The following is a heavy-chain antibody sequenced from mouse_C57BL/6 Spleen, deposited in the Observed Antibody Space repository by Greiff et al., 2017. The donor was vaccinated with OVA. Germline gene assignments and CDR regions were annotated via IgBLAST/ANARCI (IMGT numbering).Heavy chain of an antibody. CDR3: AREGAAQATGAMDY. Sequence: EVMLVESGGGLVKPGGSLKLSCAASGFTFSSYAMSWVRQTPEKRLEWVATISDGGSYTYYPDNVKGRFTISRDNAKNNLYLQMSHLKSEDTAMYYCAREGAAQATGAMDYWGQGTSVTVSS. CDR1: GFTFSSYA. D-gene: IGHD3-2*02. J-gene: IGHJ4*01. CDR2: ISDGGSYT. V-gene: IGHV5-4*01.